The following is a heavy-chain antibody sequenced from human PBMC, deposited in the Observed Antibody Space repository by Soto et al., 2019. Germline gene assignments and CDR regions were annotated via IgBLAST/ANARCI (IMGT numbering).Heavy chain of an antibody. CDR2: INHSGST. Sequence: PSETLPLTCAVYGGSFSGYYWSWIRQPPGKGLEWIGEINHSGSTNYNPSLKSRVTISVDTSKNQFSLKLSSVTAADTAVYYCARGPVLLWFGELLPTQYYYDSSGLDYWGQGTLVTVSS. J-gene: IGHJ4*02. CDR1: GGSFSGYY. D-gene: IGHD3-10*01. CDR3: ARGPVLLWFGELLPTQYYYDSSGLDY. V-gene: IGHV4-34*01.